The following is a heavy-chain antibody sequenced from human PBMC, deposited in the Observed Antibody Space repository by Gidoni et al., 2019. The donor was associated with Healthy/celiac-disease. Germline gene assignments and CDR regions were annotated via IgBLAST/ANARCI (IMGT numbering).Heavy chain of an antibody. CDR1: GFTFSSYE. J-gene: IGHJ6*02. V-gene: IGHV3-48*03. CDR2: ISSSGSTI. D-gene: IGHD3-3*01. CDR3: ARNVLRFLEWLSGLGMDV. Sequence: EVQLVESGGGLVQPGGSLRLSCAASGFTFSSYEMNWVRQAPGKGLEWVSYISSSGSTIYYADSVKGRFTISRDNAKNSLYLQMNSLRAEDTAVYYCARNVLRFLEWLSGLGMDVWGQGTTVTVSS.